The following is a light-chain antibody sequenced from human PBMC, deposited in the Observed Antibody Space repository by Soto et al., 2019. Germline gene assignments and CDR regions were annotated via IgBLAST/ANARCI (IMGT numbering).Light chain of an antibody. V-gene: IGLV1-51*01. Sequence: QSVLTQPPSVSAAPGQKVTISCSGSSSNIGNNYVSWYQQLPGTAPKLLIYDNNKRPSEIPDRFSGSKSGTSATLGITGLQTGDEADYYCGTWDSSLSAVVFGGRTKLTVL. J-gene: IGLJ2*01. CDR3: GTWDSSLSAVV. CDR2: DNN. CDR1: SSNIGNNY.